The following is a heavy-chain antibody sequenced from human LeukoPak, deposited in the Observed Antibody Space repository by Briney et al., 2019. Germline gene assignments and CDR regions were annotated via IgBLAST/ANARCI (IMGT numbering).Heavy chain of an antibody. Sequence: GGSLRLSCAASGFTFSSYWMSWVRQAPGKGLEWVSTIGNSGAYYADSVKGRFTCSRDNSKNTLYLQMNSLRAEDTAVYYCAKDGYSGPSDYWGQGTLVTVSS. CDR3: AKDGYSGPSDY. J-gene: IGHJ4*02. CDR1: GFTFSSYW. CDR2: IGNSGA. V-gene: IGHV3-23*01. D-gene: IGHD5-12*01.